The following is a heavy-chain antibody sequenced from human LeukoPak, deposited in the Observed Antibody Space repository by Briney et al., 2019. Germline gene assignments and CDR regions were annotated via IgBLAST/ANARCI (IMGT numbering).Heavy chain of an antibody. Sequence: PGGSLRLSCAASGFTFSDYYMSWIRQAPGKGLEWVSYISSSGSTIYYADSVKGRFTISRDNAKNSLYLQMNSLRAEDTAVYYCAREAGAGTTAWYFDLWGRGTLVTVSS. J-gene: IGHJ2*01. V-gene: IGHV3-11*04. CDR1: GFTFSDYY. CDR2: ISSSGSTI. D-gene: IGHD1-7*01. CDR3: AREAGAGTTAWYFDL.